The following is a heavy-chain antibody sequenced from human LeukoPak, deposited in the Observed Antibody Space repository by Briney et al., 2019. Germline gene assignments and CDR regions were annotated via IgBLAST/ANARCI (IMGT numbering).Heavy chain of an antibody. D-gene: IGHD1-26*01. CDR3: ARESSGSFKDDAFDI. V-gene: IGHV1-2*02. CDR1: GYTFTGYY. J-gene: IGHJ3*02. Sequence: ASVKVSCKASGYTFTGYYMHWVRQAPGQGLEWMGWINPNSGDTNYAQKFQGRVTMTRDTSISTAYMELSRLRSDDTAVYYCARESSGSFKDDAFDIWGQGTMVTVSS. CDR2: INPNSGDT.